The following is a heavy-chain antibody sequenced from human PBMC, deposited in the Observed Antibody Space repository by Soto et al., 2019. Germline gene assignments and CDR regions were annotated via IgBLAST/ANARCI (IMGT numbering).Heavy chain of an antibody. V-gene: IGHV3-23*01. CDR2: ISGSGGTT. Sequence: PGGSLRLSCVASGFTFKSYAMSWVRQAPGKGLEWVSGISGSGGTTHYADSVKGRFTISRDNSKNTLYLQMNSLRAEDTAVYYCARAYQGRYYYDSSGYYSGYWGQGTLVTVSS. D-gene: IGHD3-22*01. CDR1: GFTFKSYA. J-gene: IGHJ4*02. CDR3: ARAYQGRYYYDSSGYYSGY.